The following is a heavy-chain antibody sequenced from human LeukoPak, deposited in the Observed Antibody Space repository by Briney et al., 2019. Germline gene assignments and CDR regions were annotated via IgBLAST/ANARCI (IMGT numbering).Heavy chain of an antibody. CDR3: ARGRRDSSGGTPFDY. V-gene: IGHV4-31*03. CDR1: GGSIGSGGYY. J-gene: IGHJ4*02. Sequence: SETLSLTCTVSGGSIGSGGYYWSWIRQHPGKGLEWIGYIYYSGSTYYNPSLKSRVTMSVDMSDNQFSLKLSSVTAADTAVHYCARGRRDSSGGTPFDYWGQGTLVTVSS. D-gene: IGHD3-22*01. CDR2: IYYSGST.